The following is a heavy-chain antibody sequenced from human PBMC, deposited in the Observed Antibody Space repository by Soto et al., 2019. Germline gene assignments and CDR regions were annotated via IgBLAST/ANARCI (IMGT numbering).Heavy chain of an antibody. CDR3: ARDGKYDFWSVYMFHLGYYVIDV. D-gene: IGHD3-3*01. V-gene: IGHV1-18*04. J-gene: IGHJ6*02. CDR1: GYTFTSYG. Sequence: ASVKVSCKTSGYTFTSYGISWVRQAPGQGLEWMGWISAYNGNTNYAQKLQGRVTMTTDTSTSTAYMELRSLRSDDTAVYYCARDGKYDFWSVYMFHLGYYVIDVWGQGT. CDR2: ISAYNGNT.